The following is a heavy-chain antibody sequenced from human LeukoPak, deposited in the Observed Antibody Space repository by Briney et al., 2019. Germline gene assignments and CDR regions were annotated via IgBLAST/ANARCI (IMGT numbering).Heavy chain of an antibody. D-gene: IGHD4-17*01. J-gene: IGHJ5*02. CDR1: GFTFGDYA. CDR3: TRDLNARYGDYGSWFDP. CDR2: IRSKAYGGTT. Sequence: GGSLRLSCTASGFTFGDYAMSWVRQAPGKGLEWVGFIRSKAYGGTTEYAASVKGRFTISRDDSKSIAYLQMNSLKTEDTAVYYCTRDLNARYGDYGSWFDPWGQGTLVTVSS. V-gene: IGHV3-49*04.